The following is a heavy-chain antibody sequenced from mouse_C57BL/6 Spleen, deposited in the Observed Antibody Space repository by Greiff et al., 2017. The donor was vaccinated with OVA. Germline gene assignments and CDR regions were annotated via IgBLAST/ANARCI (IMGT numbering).Heavy chain of an antibody. CDR3: TTRGDYDWFAY. CDR1: GFNIKDDY. J-gene: IGHJ3*01. V-gene: IGHV14-4*01. D-gene: IGHD2-4*01. Sequence: EVKLMESGAELVRPGASVKLSCTASGFNIKDDYMHWVKQRPEQGLEWIGWIDPENGDTEYASKFQGKATITADTSSNTAYLQLSSLTSEDTAVYYCTTRGDYDWFAYWGQGTLVTVSA. CDR2: IDPENGDT.